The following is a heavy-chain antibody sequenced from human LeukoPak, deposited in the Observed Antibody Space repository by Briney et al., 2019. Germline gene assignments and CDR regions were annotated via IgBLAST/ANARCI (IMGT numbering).Heavy chain of an antibody. D-gene: IGHD2-2*01. Sequence: QTPSLTPAISADSPSSNRAAWNSIRQSPSSGPEWLGRTYYMSKWYNDYAVSVKSRITITPDTSKNQFSLQLNSVTPEDTAVYYCARDRPGSQLFVYWGQGTLVTVSS. J-gene: IGHJ4*02. CDR1: ADSPSSNRAA. CDR3: ARDRPGSQLFVY. V-gene: IGHV6-1*01. CDR2: TYYMSKWYN.